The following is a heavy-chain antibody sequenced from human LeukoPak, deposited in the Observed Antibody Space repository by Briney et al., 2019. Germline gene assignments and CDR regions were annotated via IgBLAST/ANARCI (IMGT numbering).Heavy chain of an antibody. J-gene: IGHJ3*02. CDR1: GFSFSNYA. Sequence: GGSLRLSCAASGFSFSNYAMSWVRQAPGKGLEGVSGIKWNSGTIGYAASVKGRFTISRDNAKNSLYLQMNSLRDEDTALYYCAKGSSGSYSLDAFDIWGQGTMVTVSS. CDR2: IKWNSGTI. V-gene: IGHV3-9*01. D-gene: IGHD1-26*01. CDR3: AKGSSGSYSLDAFDI.